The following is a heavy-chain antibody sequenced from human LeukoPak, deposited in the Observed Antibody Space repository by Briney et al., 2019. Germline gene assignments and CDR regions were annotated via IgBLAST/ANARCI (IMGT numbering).Heavy chain of an antibody. D-gene: IGHD6-13*01. CDR3: AKMAAAGTGFDY. Sequence: GGSLRLSCAASGFTFDDYAMHWVRQAPGKGLEWVSGISWNSGSIGYADSVKGRFTISRDNSKNTLYLQMNSLRAEDTAVYYCAKMAAAGTGFDYWGQGTLVTVSS. CDR2: ISWNSGSI. J-gene: IGHJ4*02. CDR1: GFTFDDYA. V-gene: IGHV3-9*01.